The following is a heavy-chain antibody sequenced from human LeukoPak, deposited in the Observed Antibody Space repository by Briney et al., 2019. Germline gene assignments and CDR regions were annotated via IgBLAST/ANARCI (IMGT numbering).Heavy chain of an antibody. CDR2: ISGSGGST. Sequence: PGGSLRLSCAASGFTFSSYAMSWVRQAPGKGLEWVSAISGSGGSTYYADSVKGRFTISRDNTKNTLYLQMNSLRAEDTAVYYCAKGNDIAVASLDYWGQGTLVTVSS. V-gene: IGHV3-23*01. D-gene: IGHD6-19*01. CDR3: AKGNDIAVASLDY. CDR1: GFTFSSYA. J-gene: IGHJ4*02.